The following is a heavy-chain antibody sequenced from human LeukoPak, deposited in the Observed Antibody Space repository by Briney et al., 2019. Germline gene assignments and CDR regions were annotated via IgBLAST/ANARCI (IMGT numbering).Heavy chain of an antibody. D-gene: IGHD3-10*01. CDR1: GYSFTNYW. J-gene: IGHJ3*02. Sequence: GESLKISCKGFGYSFTNYWIGWVRQMPGKGLEWMGIIYPGDSDTKYTPSFQGQVTISADKSISTAYLQWSSLKASDTAMYYCASGTTNAYYGYAFDIWGQGTMVTVSS. CDR2: IYPGDSDT. V-gene: IGHV5-51*01. CDR3: ASGTTNAYYGYAFDI.